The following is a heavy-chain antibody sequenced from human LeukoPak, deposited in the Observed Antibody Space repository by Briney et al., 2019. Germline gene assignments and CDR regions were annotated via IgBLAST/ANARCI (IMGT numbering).Heavy chain of an antibody. CDR2: IKQDGRAK. D-gene: IGHD2-2*01. CDR1: GFTFSNYW. Sequence: PGGSLRLSCVASGFTFSNYWMGWGRQAPGKGLEWVANIKQDGRAKFYVDSVKGRFTISRDNVKNSLYLEMNSLRAEDTAMYYCARGGYCSPTTCFGFDPWGQGTLVTVSS. V-gene: IGHV3-7*03. CDR3: ARGGYCSPTTCFGFDP. J-gene: IGHJ5*02.